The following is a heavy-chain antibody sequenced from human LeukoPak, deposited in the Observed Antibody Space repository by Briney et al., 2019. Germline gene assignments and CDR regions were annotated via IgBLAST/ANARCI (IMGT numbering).Heavy chain of an antibody. D-gene: IGHD2-2*01. J-gene: IGHJ4*02. CDR2: INPSSGGT. V-gene: IGHV1-2*02. CDR3: AREGDVVKDY. CDR1: RYTFTGYY. Sequence: ASVKVSCKPSRYTFTGYYMHWVRQAPGQGLEGMGWINPSSGGTNYAQKFQGRVTMTRDTSISTDYRELSRLRSDDTAVYYCAREGDVVKDYWGQGTLVTVSS.